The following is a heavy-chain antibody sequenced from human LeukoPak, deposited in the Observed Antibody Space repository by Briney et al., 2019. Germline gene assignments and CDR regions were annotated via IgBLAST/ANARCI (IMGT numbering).Heavy chain of an antibody. CDR2: ISAYNGNT. CDR3: ARVGSWFGELFYRGYYFDY. V-gene: IGHV1-18*01. D-gene: IGHD3-10*01. CDR1: GYTFTSYG. Sequence: ASVKVSCKASGYTFTSYGISWVRQAPGQGLEWVGWISAYNGNTNYAHKLQGRVTMTTDTSTSTAYMELRSLRSDGTAVYYCARVGSWFGELFYRGYYFDYWGQGTLVTVSS. J-gene: IGHJ4*02.